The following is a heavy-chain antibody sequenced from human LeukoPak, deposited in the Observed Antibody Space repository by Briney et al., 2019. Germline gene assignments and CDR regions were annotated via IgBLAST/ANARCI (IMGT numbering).Heavy chain of an antibody. CDR1: DDSINNYY. CDR3: ARGPSPRYCSSTSCSGDYFDY. Sequence: SETLSLTCTVSDDSINNYYWAWIRQPPGKGLEWLGYIYYSGTTNYNPSLKSRVTISVDTSRNQFSLKLSSVTAADTAVYYCARGPSPRYCSSTSCSGDYFDYWGQGTLVTVSS. J-gene: IGHJ4*02. CDR2: IYYSGTT. D-gene: IGHD2-2*01. V-gene: IGHV4-59*01.